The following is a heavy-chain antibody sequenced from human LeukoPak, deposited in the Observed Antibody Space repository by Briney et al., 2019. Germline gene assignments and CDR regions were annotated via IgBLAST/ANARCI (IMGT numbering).Heavy chain of an antibody. V-gene: IGHV3-23*01. J-gene: IGHJ4*02. Sequence: GGSLRLSCAASGFTFSSYAMSWVRQAPGKGLEWVSAISGSGGSTYYADSVKGRFTISRDNSKNTLYLQMNSLRAEDTAVYYCAKVLGYSSSSGGVDYWGQGTLVTVSS. CDR1: GFTFSSYA. D-gene: IGHD6-6*01. CDR3: AKVLGYSSSSGGVDY. CDR2: ISGSGGST.